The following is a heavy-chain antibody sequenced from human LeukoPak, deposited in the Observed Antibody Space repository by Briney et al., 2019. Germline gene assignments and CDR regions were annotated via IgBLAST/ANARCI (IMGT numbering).Heavy chain of an antibody. J-gene: IGHJ3*02. CDR1: GGTFSSYA. D-gene: IGHD2-15*01. Sequence: SVTVSCKASGGTFSSYAISWVRQAPGQGLEWMGGIIPVFGTANYAQKFQGRVTITADESTSTAYMELSSLRSEDTAVYYCARDRVVGLGIDNAFDIWGHGTMVTVSS. CDR2: IIPVFGTA. V-gene: IGHV1-69*01. CDR3: ARDRVVGLGIDNAFDI.